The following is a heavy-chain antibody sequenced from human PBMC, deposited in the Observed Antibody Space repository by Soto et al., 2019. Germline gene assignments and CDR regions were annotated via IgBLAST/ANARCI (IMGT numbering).Heavy chain of an antibody. CDR1: GYTFTGYY. Sequence: GASVKVSCKASGYTFTGYYMHWVRQAPGQGLEWMGWINPNSGGTNYAQKFQGRVTMTRDTSISTAYMELSRLRSDDTAVYHCARDGGHSSYGVDPWGQGTLVTVSS. D-gene: IGHD5-18*01. CDR3: ARDGGHSSYGVDP. V-gene: IGHV1-2*02. J-gene: IGHJ5*02. CDR2: INPNSGGT.